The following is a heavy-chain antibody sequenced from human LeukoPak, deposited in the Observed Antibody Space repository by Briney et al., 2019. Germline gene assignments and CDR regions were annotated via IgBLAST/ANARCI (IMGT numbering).Heavy chain of an antibody. Sequence: ETLSLTCTVSGGSISSYYWSWIRQPPGKGLEWIGYIYYSGSTNYNPSLKSRVTISVNTSKNQFSLKLTSVTASDRAVYYCARVGHTNPSFYYWGQGTLVTVSS. CDR1: GGSISSYY. D-gene: IGHD2-15*01. J-gene: IGHJ4*02. CDR2: IYYSGST. CDR3: ARVGHTNPSFYY. V-gene: IGHV4-59*01.